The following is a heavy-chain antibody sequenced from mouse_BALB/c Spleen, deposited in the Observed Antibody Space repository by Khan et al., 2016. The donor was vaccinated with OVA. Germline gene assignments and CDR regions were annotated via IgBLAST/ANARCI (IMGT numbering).Heavy chain of an antibody. CDR3: AGIAYYYNSEGFAY. Sequence: EVELVESGGDLVKTGGSLKLSCAASGFTFSTYGMSWVRQTPDKRLEWVATISSGGHYTYYIDSVKGRFTISRDNAKNILYLQMTSLRSEDTAIYYCAGIAYYYNSEGFAYWGQGTLVTVSA. CDR2: ISSGGHYT. CDR1: GFTFSTYG. D-gene: IGHD1-1*02. V-gene: IGHV5-6*01. J-gene: IGHJ3*01.